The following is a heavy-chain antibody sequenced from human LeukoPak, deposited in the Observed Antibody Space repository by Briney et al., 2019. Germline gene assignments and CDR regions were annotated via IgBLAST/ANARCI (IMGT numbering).Heavy chain of an antibody. CDR3: AREGSTSHSDH. Sequence: GGPLRLSCAASGFTFSNYAMRWVRQAPGKGLEWVANIKQDGSDKYYVDSVKGRFTISRDNAKNSLYLQMNSLRAEDTAVYYCAREGSTSHSDHWGQGTLVTVSS. CDR2: IKQDGSDK. V-gene: IGHV3-7*01. D-gene: IGHD2-2*01. J-gene: IGHJ4*02. CDR1: GFTFSNYA.